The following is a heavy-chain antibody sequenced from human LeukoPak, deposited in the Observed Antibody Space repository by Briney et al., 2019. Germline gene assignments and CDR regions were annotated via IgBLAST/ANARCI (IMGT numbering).Heavy chain of an antibody. J-gene: IGHJ3*02. CDR2: IYSTGST. D-gene: IGHD3/OR15-3a*01. Sequence: SETLSLTCTVSGGSISSYYWSWIRQPAGKGLEWIGRIYSTGSTNYNPSLKGRVTMSVDTSKNQFSLKLSSVTAADTAVYYCARHKGLRSGAFDIWGQGTMVTVSS. CDR3: ARHKGLRSGAFDI. CDR1: GGSISSYY. V-gene: IGHV4-4*07.